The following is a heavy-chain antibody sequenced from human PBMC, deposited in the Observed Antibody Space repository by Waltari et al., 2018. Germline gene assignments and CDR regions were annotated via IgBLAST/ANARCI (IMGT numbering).Heavy chain of an antibody. D-gene: IGHD6-19*01. V-gene: IGHV3-23*04. CDR2: ISGSGGST. CDR1: GFTVSSTY. CDR3: AKLVGHSSGSDY. J-gene: IGHJ4*02. Sequence: EVQLVESGGGLIQPGGSLRLSCAASGFTVSSTYMSWVRQAPGKGLEWVSAISGSGGSTYYADSVKGRFTISRDNSKNTLYLQMNSLRAEDTAVYYCAKLVGHSSGSDYWGQGTLVTVSS.